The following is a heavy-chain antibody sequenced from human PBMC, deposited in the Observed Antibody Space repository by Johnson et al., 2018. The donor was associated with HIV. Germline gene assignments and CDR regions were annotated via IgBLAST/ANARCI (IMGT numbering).Heavy chain of an antibody. J-gene: IGHJ3*02. V-gene: IGHV3-30*04. CDR2: ISYDGSNK. D-gene: IGHD5-24*01. CDR1: GFTFSSYA. CDR3: AKDLKGRWLQYGGLDI. Sequence: QVQLVESGGGVVQPGRSLRLSCAASGFTFSSYAMHWVRQAPGKGLEWVAVISYDGSNKYYAESVKGRFNISRDNSKNTLYLQMKSLRAEDTAVYFCAKDLKGRWLQYGGLDIWGQGTTVTVSP.